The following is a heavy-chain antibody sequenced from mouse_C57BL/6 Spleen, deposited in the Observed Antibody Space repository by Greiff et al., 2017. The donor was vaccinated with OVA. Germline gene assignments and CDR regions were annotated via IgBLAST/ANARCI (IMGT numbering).Heavy chain of an antibody. D-gene: IGHD2-4*01. CDR2: IDPETGGT. CDR1: GYTFTDYE. V-gene: IGHV1-15*01. CDR3: TRGHDYYYAMDY. J-gene: IGHJ4*01. Sequence: VQLQQSGAELVRPGASVTLSCKASGYTFTDYEMHWVKQTPVHGLEWIGAIDPETGGTAYNQKFKGKAILTADKSSSTAYMELRSLTSEDSAVYYCTRGHDYYYAMDYWGQGTSVTVSS.